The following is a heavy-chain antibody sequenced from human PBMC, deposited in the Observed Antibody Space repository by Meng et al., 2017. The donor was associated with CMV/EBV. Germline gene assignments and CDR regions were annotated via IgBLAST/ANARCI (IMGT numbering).Heavy chain of an antibody. CDR1: GFTFSSYA. J-gene: IGHJ6*02. CDR2: INHSGST. Sequence: ESLKISCAASGFTFSSYAMSWVRQAPGKGLEWIGEINHSGSTNYNPSLKSRVTISVDTSKNQFSLKLSSVTAADTAVYYCARGMSGRYGYYYYYYGMDVWGQGTTVTVSS. D-gene: IGHD3-3*01. V-gene: IGHV4-34*01. CDR3: ARGMSGRYGYYYYYYGMDV.